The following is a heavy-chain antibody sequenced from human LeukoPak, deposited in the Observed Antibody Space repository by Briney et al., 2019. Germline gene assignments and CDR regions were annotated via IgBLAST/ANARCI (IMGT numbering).Heavy chain of an antibody. J-gene: IGHJ5*02. CDR1: GGSISSGNYY. CDR3: ARDMFGRGNWFDP. V-gene: IGHV4-30-4*08. CDR2: IYYSGSTYSGST. D-gene: IGHD3-10*02. Sequence: SETLSLTCTVSGGSISSGNYYWSWIRQPPGKGLEWIGYIYYSGSTYSGSTYCNPSLKSRVTISVDTSKNQFSLKLSSVTAADTALYYCARDMFGRGNWFDPWGQGTLVTVSS.